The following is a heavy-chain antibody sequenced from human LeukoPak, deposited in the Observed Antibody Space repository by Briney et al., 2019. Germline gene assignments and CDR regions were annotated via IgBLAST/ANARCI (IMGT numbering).Heavy chain of an antibody. CDR1: GGSFSGYY. CDR3: AREQRVYNWNDRWFDP. V-gene: IGHV4-34*01. Sequence: PSETLFLTCAVYGGSFSGYYWSWIRQPPGKGLECIVEINHSGSTNYNPSLKSRVTISVDTSKNQFSVKLSDVTAADRDVYSVAREQRVYNWNDRWFDPCGQGTPVTVSS. CDR2: INHSGST. D-gene: IGHD1-20*01. J-gene: IGHJ5*02.